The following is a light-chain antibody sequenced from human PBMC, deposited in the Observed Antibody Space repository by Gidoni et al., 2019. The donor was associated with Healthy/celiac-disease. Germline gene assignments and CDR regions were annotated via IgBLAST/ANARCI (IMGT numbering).Light chain of an antibody. J-gene: IGKJ5*01. Sequence: ELVLTQSPGTLSLSPGERATLSCRASQSVSSSYLAWYQQKPGQAPRLLIYGASSRATGIPDRFSGSGSGTDFTLTISRLEPEDFAVYYCQQYGSSTSIFXQXTRLEIK. CDR3: QQYGSSTSI. V-gene: IGKV3-20*01. CDR2: GAS. CDR1: QSVSSSY.